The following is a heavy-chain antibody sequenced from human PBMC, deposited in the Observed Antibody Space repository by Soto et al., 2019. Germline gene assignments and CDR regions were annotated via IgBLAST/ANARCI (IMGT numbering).Heavy chain of an antibody. CDR2: IPQDGVDG. Sequence: GGSLRLSCEVSGFTFSMYSMSWVRQSPGKGLEWVAKIPQDGVDGHYADSVKGRSTISRDNSKNTLYLQMNSLRAEDTAVYYCAKRALRYYYDSSGYWPYDYWGQGTLVTVS. V-gene: IGHV3-7*03. J-gene: IGHJ4*02. CDR1: GFTFSMYS. CDR3: AKRALRYYYDSSGYWPYDY. D-gene: IGHD3-22*01.